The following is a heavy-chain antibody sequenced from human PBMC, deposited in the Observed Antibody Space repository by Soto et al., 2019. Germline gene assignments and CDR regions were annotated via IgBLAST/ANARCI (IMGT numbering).Heavy chain of an antibody. Sequence: SVTMSLTCAVSGYTNSSSYYRGWLPHSPGKGLEWIVSIYHSGSTYYNPSLKSRVTISVDTSKNQFSLKLSSVTAADTAVYYCARQSKWGAFDIWGQGTMVTVSS. J-gene: IGHJ3*02. V-gene: IGHV4-38-2*01. D-gene: IGHD7-27*01. CDR3: ARQSKWGAFDI. CDR1: GYTNSSSYY. CDR2: IYHSGST.